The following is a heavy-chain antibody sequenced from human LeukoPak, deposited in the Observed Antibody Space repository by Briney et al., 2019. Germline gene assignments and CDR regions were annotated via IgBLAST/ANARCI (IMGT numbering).Heavy chain of an antibody. CDR3: ARQSGDYDSSGYYPNWFDP. D-gene: IGHD3-22*01. CDR2: IYYSGST. J-gene: IGHJ5*02. Sequence: SETLSLTCTVSGGSVSSGSYYWSWIRQPPGKGLEWIGYIYYSGSTNYNPSLKSRVTISVDTSKNQFSLKLSSVTAADTAVYYCARQSGDYDSSGYYPNWFDPWGQGTLVTVSS. CDR1: GGSVSSGSYY. V-gene: IGHV4-61*01.